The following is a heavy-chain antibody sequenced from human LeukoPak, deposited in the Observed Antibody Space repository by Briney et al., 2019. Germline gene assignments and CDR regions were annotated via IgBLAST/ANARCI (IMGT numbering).Heavy chain of an antibody. J-gene: IGHJ3*02. V-gene: IGHV4-30-4*08. CDR2: IYYSGST. CDR1: GGSFSGYY. D-gene: IGHD4-17*01. Sequence: PSETLSLTCAVYGGSFSGYYWSWIRQPPGKGLEWIGYIYYSGSTYYNPSLKSRVTISVDTSKNQFSLKLSSVTAADTAVYYCARESITVTDAFDIWGQGTMVTVSS. CDR3: ARESITVTDAFDI.